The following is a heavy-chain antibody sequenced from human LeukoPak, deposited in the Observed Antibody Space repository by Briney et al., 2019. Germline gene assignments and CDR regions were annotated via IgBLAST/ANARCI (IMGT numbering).Heavy chain of an antibody. CDR1: GFTFSTYA. V-gene: IGHV3-23*01. J-gene: IGHJ4*02. CDR3: AKGSAYYYDSSGYFDY. D-gene: IGHD3-22*01. CDR2: ISGSGGST. Sequence: GGSLRLSCAASGFTFSTYAMTWVRQASGKGLECVSGISGSGGSTYYADSVKGRFTISRDNLKNTLFLQMNSLRAEDTAVYYCAKGSAYYYDSSGYFDYWGQGTLVTVSS.